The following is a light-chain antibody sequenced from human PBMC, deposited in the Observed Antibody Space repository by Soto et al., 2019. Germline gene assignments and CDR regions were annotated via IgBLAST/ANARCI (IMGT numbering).Light chain of an antibody. CDR3: QQSYSTPPIA. CDR1: QSISSY. CDR2: AAS. Sequence: DIPMTQCPASVAASIGDRVTXTCRASQSISSYLNWYQQKPGKAPKLLIYAASSLQRGVPSTFSGSGSGTDFTLTISSLQPEDFATYYCQQSYSTPPIAFGQGTRMEIK. J-gene: IGKJ5*01. V-gene: IGKV1-39*01.